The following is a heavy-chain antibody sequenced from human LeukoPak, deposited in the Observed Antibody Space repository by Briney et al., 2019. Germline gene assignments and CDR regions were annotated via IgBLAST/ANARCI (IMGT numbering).Heavy chain of an antibody. Sequence: GGSLRLSCAASGFTVSSNYMSWVRQAPGKGLEWVSSISSSSSYIYYADSVKGRVTISRDNAKNSLYLQMNSLRAEDTAVYYCARVLSYYYIMDVWGQGTTVTVSS. CDR1: GFTVSSNY. CDR2: ISSSSSYI. V-gene: IGHV3-21*01. CDR3: ARVLSYYYIMDV. J-gene: IGHJ6*02.